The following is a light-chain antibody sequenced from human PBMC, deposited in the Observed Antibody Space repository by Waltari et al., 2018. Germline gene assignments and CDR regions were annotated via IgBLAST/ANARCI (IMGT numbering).Light chain of an antibody. Sequence: QSVLTQPPSVSGAPGQRVTISCTGSSSNIGAGFDVHWYQQLPGTAPKLLIYGNSNRPSGVPDRVSGSKSGTSASLAITGLQAEDEADYYCQSYDSSLKGVFGGGTKLTVV. CDR2: GNS. CDR3: QSYDSSLKGV. V-gene: IGLV1-40*01. CDR1: SSNIGAGFD. J-gene: IGLJ3*02.